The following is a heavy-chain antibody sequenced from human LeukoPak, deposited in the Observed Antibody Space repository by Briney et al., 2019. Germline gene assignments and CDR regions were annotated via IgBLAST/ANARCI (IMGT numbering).Heavy chain of an antibody. CDR1: GGSISSYY. J-gene: IGHJ4*02. D-gene: IGHD3-3*01. CDR3: ASSSRFFGVVTTFDY. Sequence: SETLSLTCTVSGGSISSYYWSWIRQPPGKGLEWIGYIYCSGSTNYNPNYNPSLWGRVTISLDTSKNQFSLNLSSVTAADTAVYYCASSSRFFGVVTTFDYWGQGTLVTVSS. CDR2: IYCSGSTNYNP. V-gene: IGHV4-59*01.